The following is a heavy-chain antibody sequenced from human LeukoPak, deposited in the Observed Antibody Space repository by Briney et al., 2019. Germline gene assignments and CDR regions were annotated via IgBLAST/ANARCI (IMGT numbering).Heavy chain of an antibody. CDR1: GFSFSTYW. V-gene: IGHV3-7*03. D-gene: IGHD6-19*01. CDR3: ARGGWAVDH. CDR2: IKPDGSQQ. Sequence: GGSLRLSCVASGFSFSTYWMSWLRQAPGRGPEWVANIKPDGSQQNYVDSVKGRFTISRDNAKNSFYLQLNSPRVEDTALYYCARGGWAVDHWGQGTQVTVSS. J-gene: IGHJ4*02.